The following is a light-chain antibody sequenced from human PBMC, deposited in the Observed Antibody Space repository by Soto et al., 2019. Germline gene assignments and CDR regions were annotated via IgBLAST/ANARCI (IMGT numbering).Light chain of an antibody. CDR3: QSYDTHRSAWV. CDR2: GNN. Sequence: QSVLTQPPSVSGAPGQRVTISCTGSSSNIGAGYDVHWYQHLPGTAPKLLIYGNNNRPSGVPDRFSGSKSGTSASLAITGLQAEDEADYYCQSYDTHRSAWVFGGGTKLTVL. J-gene: IGLJ3*02. CDR1: SSNIGAGYD. V-gene: IGLV1-40*01.